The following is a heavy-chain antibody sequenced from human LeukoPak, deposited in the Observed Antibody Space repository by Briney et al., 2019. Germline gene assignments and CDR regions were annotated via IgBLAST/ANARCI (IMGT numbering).Heavy chain of an antibody. V-gene: IGHV3-23*01. CDR1: GFTFSTYA. J-gene: IGHJ4*02. D-gene: IGHD2-2*01. Sequence: GGSLRLSCAASGFTFSTYAMSWVRQAPGKGLEWVSAISGSGGSTYYADSVKGRFTISRDNSKNTLYLQMNSLRAEDTAVYYCAKDVTLIRPAARDYWGQGTLVTVSS. CDR2: ISGSGGST. CDR3: AKDVTLIRPAARDY.